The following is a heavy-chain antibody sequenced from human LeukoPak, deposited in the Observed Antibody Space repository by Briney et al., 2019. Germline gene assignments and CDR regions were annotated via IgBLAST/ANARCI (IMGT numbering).Heavy chain of an antibody. J-gene: IGHJ4*02. CDR3: AKSYCGGDCRDY. V-gene: IGHV3-30*02. CDR2: IRYDGSNK. CDR1: GFTFSSYG. D-gene: IGHD2-21*02. Sequence: GGSLRLSCAASGFTFSSYGMHWVRQAPGKGLEWVAFIRYDGSNKYYADSVKGRFTISRDNSKNTLYLQMNRLRAEDTAVYYCAKSYCGGDCRDYWGQGTLVTVSS.